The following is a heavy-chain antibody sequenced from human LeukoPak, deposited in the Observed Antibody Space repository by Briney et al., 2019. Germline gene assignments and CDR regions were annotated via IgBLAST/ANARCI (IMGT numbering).Heavy chain of an antibody. CDR1: GFTFSSYG. CDR2: IWYDGSNK. D-gene: IGHD3-22*01. CDR3: ARDGDYYDSSGYYQDY. Sequence: PGRSLRLSCAASGFTFSSYGMHWARQAPGKGLEWAAVIWYDGSNKYYADSVKGRFTISRDNSKNTLYLQMNSLRAEDTAVYYCARDGDYYDSSGYYQDYWGQGTLVTVSS. J-gene: IGHJ4*02. V-gene: IGHV3-33*01.